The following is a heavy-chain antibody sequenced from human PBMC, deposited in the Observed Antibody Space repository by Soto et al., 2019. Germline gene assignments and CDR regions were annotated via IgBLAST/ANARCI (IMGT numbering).Heavy chain of an antibody. CDR3: ATGIAVAALDY. CDR2: IIPIFGTA. J-gene: IGHJ4*02. CDR1: GGTFSSYV. Sequence: SVKVSCKASGGTFSSYVISWVRQAPGQGLEWMGGIIPIFGTANYAQKFQGRVTITADESTSTAYMELSSLRSEDTAVYYGATGIAVAALDYWGQGTLVTVST. V-gene: IGHV1-69*13. D-gene: IGHD6-19*01.